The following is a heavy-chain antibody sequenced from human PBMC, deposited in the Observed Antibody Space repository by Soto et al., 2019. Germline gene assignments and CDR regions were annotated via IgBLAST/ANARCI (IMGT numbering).Heavy chain of an antibody. Sequence: SETLSLTCAVYGGSFSGYYWSWIRQPPGKGLEWIGEINHSGSTNYNPSLKSRVTISVDTSKNQFSLKLSSVTAADTAVYYCARGQRRYDSSGYYYSAHFYFDYWGQGTLVTVSS. V-gene: IGHV4-34*01. D-gene: IGHD3-22*01. CDR3: ARGQRRYDSSGYYYSAHFYFDY. CDR1: GGSFSGYY. CDR2: INHSGST. J-gene: IGHJ4*02.